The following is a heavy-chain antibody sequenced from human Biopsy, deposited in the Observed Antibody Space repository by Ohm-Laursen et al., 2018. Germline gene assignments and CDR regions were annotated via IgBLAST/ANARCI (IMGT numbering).Heavy chain of an antibody. D-gene: IGHD3-16*01. Sequence: ASVKVSCKGSGYAVNDYFLHWLRQAPGQGAGWMGWFSPNSGGTNYAQKFQGRVTMTTDTSTSTVYLELRRLISDDTAVYYCARDIMNRIAGLVARSDVFDVWGQGTLVTVSS. J-gene: IGHJ3*01. CDR3: ARDIMNRIAGLVARSDVFDV. V-gene: IGHV1-2*02. CDR2: FSPNSGGT. CDR1: GYAVNDYF.